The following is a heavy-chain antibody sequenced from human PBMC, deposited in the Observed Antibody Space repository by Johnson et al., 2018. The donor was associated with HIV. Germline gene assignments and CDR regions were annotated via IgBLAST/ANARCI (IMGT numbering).Heavy chain of an antibody. V-gene: IGHV3-30-3*01. CDR3: AKDAVTDDAFDI. J-gene: IGHJ3*02. CDR2: ISYDGSNK. D-gene: IGHD4-17*01. CDR1: GFTFSNYA. Sequence: QVQLVESGGGVVQPRRSLRLSCAASGFTFSNYAMNWVRQAPGKGLEWVAVISYDGSNKHFAESVQGRFTVSRDNSKNILYLEMNSLRAEDTAVYYCAKDAVTDDAFDIWGQGTMVTVSS.